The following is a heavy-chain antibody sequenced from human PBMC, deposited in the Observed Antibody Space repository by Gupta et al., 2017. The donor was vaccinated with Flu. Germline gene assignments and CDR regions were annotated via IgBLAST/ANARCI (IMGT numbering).Heavy chain of an antibody. CDR3: ARNLGPRQIWTFDY. D-gene: IGHD7-27*01. Sequence: QVQLQESGPGQVKPSQTLSLTSAISVSPIDYHYSNWIRQAPGKGLEWIGYMYHGGSTTSNPSLKGRVTMSVDTSKNHFSLQLSSVTAADTAVYYCARNLGPRQIWTFDYWGQGTLVTVSS. CDR1: VSPIDYHY. CDR2: MYHGGST. J-gene: IGHJ4*02. V-gene: IGHV4-59*11.